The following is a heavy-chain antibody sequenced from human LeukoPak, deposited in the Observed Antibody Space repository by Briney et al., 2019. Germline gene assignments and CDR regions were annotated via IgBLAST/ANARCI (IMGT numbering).Heavy chain of an antibody. V-gene: IGHV6-1*01. CDR1: GDSVSSNSAA. CDR2: TYYRSKWYN. Sequence: SQTLSLTCAISGDSVSSNSAAWNWIRQSPSRGLEWLGRTYYRSKWYNDYAVSVKSRITINPDTSKNQFSLQLSSVTAADTAVYYCARTVAVAGRGFDYWGQGTLVTVSS. J-gene: IGHJ4*02. CDR3: ARTVAVAGRGFDY. D-gene: IGHD6-19*01.